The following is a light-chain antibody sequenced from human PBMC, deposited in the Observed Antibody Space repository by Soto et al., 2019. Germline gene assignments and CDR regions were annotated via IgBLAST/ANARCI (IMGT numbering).Light chain of an antibody. V-gene: IGKV1-5*01. Sequence: DIQMTQSPSTLSASIGDRVTITCRAGQNIGRWLAWYQQKPGKAPKLLIYDASTLESGVPSRFSGSGSGTGFTLTISSLQPDDFATYYCQQYNNWPPVFGPGTKVDIK. CDR1: QNIGRW. CDR2: DAS. CDR3: QQYNNWPPV. J-gene: IGKJ3*01.